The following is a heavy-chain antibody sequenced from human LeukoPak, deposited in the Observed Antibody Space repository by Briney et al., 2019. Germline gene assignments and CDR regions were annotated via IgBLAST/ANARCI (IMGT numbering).Heavy chain of an antibody. D-gene: IGHD3-22*01. CDR2: ITGSGGST. CDR1: GFTFSSYA. CDR3: AKSVWGSSGYYPNWFDP. V-gene: IGHV3-23*01. Sequence: GGSLRLSCAASGFTFSSYAMSWVRQAPGKGLEWVSAITGSGGSTYYADSVKGRFTISRDNSKNTLYLQMNSLRAEDTAVYYCAKSVWGSSGYYPNWFDPWGQGTLVTVSS. J-gene: IGHJ5*02.